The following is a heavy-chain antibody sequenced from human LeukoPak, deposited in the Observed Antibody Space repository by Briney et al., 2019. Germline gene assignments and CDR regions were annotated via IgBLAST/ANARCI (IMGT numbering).Heavy chain of an antibody. J-gene: IGHJ3*02. Sequence: GGSLRLSCAASGLTFANTPMSWVRQAPGKGLEWVSAISGSGGSIYYADSVKGRFTISRDNSKNTLYLQMNSLRAEDTAVYYCAKEVSGVRAFDIWGQGTMVTVSS. CDR3: AKEVSGVRAFDI. V-gene: IGHV3-23*01. CDR2: ISGSGGSI. D-gene: IGHD1-26*01. CDR1: GLTFANTP.